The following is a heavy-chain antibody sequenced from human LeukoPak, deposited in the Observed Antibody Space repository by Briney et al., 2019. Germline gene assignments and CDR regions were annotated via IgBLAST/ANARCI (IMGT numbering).Heavy chain of an antibody. D-gene: IGHD2/OR15-2a*01. J-gene: IGHJ3*02. CDR1: GFTFSSCV. Sequence: GGSLRLSCAASGFTFSSCVMSWVRQAPGKGLEWVSGISGSGTTTYYADSVKGRFTISRDNSKNTLYLQMNSLRVEDTAVYYCARDQLDFLNFDAFDIWGQGTKVTVSS. CDR2: ISGSGTTT. CDR3: ARDQLDFLNFDAFDI. V-gene: IGHV3-23*01.